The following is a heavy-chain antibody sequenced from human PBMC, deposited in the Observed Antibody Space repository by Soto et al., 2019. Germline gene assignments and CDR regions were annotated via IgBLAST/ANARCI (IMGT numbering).Heavy chain of an antibody. D-gene: IGHD5-12*01. CDR3: AREMVESDYDQYYFDY. Sequence: QVQLVESGGGVVQPGRSLRLSCVAYGFTFSSFGMHWVRQAPGKGLEWVAVISYDGGKKYNADSVTGRFSISRDISNNTLYLQMNSLRAEDTAVYYCAREMVESDYDQYYFDYWGQGTLVTVSS. V-gene: IGHV3-30*03. J-gene: IGHJ4*02. CDR1: GFTFSSFG. CDR2: ISYDGGKK.